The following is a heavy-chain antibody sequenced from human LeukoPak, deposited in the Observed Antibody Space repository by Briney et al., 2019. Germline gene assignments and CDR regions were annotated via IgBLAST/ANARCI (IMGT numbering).Heavy chain of an antibody. D-gene: IGHD6-13*01. Sequence: SETLSLTCTVSGGSISSYYWSWIRQPPGKGLEWIGYIYYSGSTNYNPSLKSRVTISVDTSKNQFSLKLSSVTAADTAVYYCAREVVAAAGTDAYDIWGQGTMVTVSS. V-gene: IGHV4-59*01. CDR3: AREVVAAAGTDAYDI. CDR1: GGSISSYY. J-gene: IGHJ3*02. CDR2: IYYSGST.